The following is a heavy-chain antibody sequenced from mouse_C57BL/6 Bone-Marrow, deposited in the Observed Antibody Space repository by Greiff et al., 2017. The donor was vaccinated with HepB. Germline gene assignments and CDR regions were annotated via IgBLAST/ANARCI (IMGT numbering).Heavy chain of an antibody. CDR2: IWSGGST. Sequence: VKLVESGPGLVQPSQSLSITCTVSGFSLTSYGVHWVRQSPGKGLEWLGVIWSGGSTDYNAAFISRLSISKDNSKSQVFFKMNSLQADDTAIYYCARTYGRSPWFAYWGQGTLVTVSA. V-gene: IGHV2-2*01. CDR1: GFSLTSYG. J-gene: IGHJ3*01. CDR3: ARTYGRSPWFAY. D-gene: IGHD1-1*01.